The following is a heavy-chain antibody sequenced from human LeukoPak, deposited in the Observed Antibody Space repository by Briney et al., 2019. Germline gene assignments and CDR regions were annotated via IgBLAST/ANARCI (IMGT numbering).Heavy chain of an antibody. Sequence: SVKVSCKASGGTFSSYAISWVRQAPGQGREWMGGIIPIFGTANYAQKFQGRVTITADESTSTAYMELSSLRSEDTAVYYCARDSSGYSADFDYWGQGTLVTVSS. CDR3: ARDSSGYSADFDY. J-gene: IGHJ4*02. CDR1: GGTFSSYA. D-gene: IGHD5-12*01. CDR2: IIPIFGTA. V-gene: IGHV1-69*13.